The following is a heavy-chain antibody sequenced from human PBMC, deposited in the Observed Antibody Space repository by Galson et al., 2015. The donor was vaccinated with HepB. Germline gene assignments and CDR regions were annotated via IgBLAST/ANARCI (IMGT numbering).Heavy chain of an antibody. J-gene: IGHJ4*02. V-gene: IGHV5-51*03. CDR3: TKGDIVGPTHPFFSDY. CDR1: GYSFTSYW. Sequence: QSGAEVKKPGESLKISCKGSGYSFTSYWIGWVRQMPGKGLEWMGIIYPGDSDTRYSPSFQGQVTISADKSISTAYLQMNSLRAEDTAVYYCTKGDIVGPTHPFFSDYWGQGALVTVSS. CDR2: IYPGDSDT. D-gene: IGHD1-26*01.